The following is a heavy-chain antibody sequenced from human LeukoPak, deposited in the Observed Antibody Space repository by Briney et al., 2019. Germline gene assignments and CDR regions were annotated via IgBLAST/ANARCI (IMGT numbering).Heavy chain of an antibody. CDR1: GGSISSYY. D-gene: IGHD6-13*01. V-gene: IGHV4-59*08. CDR3: ASSRNYYYYGMDV. J-gene: IGHJ6*02. CDR2: IYYSGST. Sequence: KSSETLSLTCTISGGSISSYYWSWIRQPPGKGLEWIGYIYYSGSTNYNPSLKSRVTISLDTSKNQFSLKLSSVTAADTAVYYCASSRNYYYYGMDVWGQGTTVTVSS.